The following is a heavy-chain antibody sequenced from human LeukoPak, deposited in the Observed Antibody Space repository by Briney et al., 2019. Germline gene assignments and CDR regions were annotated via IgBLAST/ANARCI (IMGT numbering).Heavy chain of an antibody. CDR1: GFTFSSYA. CDR3: AREKRVRWSTVGAFDI. CDR2: ISSSSSTI. V-gene: IGHV3-48*02. J-gene: IGHJ3*02. Sequence: GGSLRLSCAASGFTFSSYAMSWVRQAPGKGLEWVSYISSSSSTIYYADSVKGRFTISRDNAKNSLYLQMNSLRDEDTAVYYCAREKRVRWSTVGAFDIWGQGTMVTVSS. D-gene: IGHD4-4*01.